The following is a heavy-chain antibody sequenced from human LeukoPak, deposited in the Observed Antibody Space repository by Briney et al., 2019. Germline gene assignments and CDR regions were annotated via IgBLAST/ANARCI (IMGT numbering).Heavy chain of an antibody. V-gene: IGHV3-23*01. D-gene: IGHD2-8*01. J-gene: IGHJ4*02. CDR2: ISGSGGST. CDR1: GFSFSSYD. Sequence: GGSLRLSCAASGFSFSSYDMSWVRQAPGKGLEWVSTISGSGGSTYYADSVKGRFTISRDNSKNTLYLQMNSLRAEDTAVYYCARETGVYYFDYWGQGTLVTVSS. CDR3: ARETGVYYFDY.